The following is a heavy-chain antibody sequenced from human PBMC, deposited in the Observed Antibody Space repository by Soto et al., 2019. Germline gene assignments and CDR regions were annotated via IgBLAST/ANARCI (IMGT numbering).Heavy chain of an antibody. CDR2: ISSNGGST. CDR1: GFTFSSYA. V-gene: IGHV3-64D*06. D-gene: IGHD6-6*01. CDR3: RWTIAARPDAFDI. Sequence: GGSLRLSCSASGFTFSSYAMHWVRQAPGKGLEYVSAISSNGGSTYYADSVKGRFTISRDNSKNTLYLQMSSLRAEDTAVYYCRWTIAARPDAFDIWGQGTMVTVSS. J-gene: IGHJ3*02.